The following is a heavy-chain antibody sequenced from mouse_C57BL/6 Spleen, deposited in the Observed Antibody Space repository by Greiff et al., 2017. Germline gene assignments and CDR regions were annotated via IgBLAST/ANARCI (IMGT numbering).Heavy chain of an antibody. CDR3: ARRDGSSYAMDY. V-gene: IGHV5-17*01. CDR1: GFTFSDYG. CDR2: ISSGSSTI. Sequence: EVKLMESGGGLVKPGGSLKLSCAASGFTFSDYGMHWVRQAPEKGLEWVAYISSGSSTIYYADTVKGRFTISRDNAKNTLFLQRTSLRSEDTAMYYCARRDGSSYAMDYWGQGTSVTVSS. D-gene: IGHD1-1*01. J-gene: IGHJ4*01.